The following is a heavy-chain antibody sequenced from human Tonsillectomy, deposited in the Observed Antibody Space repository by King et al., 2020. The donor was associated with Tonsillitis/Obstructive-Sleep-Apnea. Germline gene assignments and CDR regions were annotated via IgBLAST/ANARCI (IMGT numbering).Heavy chain of an antibody. J-gene: IGHJ4*02. V-gene: IGHV3-20*04. D-gene: IGHD6-13*01. CDR2: INWNGGST. CDR3: ARDVTGSPFIAAAAPEDS. Sequence: VQLVESGGGVVRPGGSLRLSCAASGFTFDDYGMSWVRQAPGKGLEWVSGINWNGGSTGYADSVKGRFTISRDHAKNSLYLQMNSLRAEDTALYYCARDVTGSPFIAAAAPEDSWGQGTLVTVSS. CDR1: GFTFDDYG.